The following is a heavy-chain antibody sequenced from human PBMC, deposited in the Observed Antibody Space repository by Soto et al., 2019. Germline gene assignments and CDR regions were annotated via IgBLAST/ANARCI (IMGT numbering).Heavy chain of an antibody. CDR1: GGFVSSASYF. V-gene: IGHV4-61*01. D-gene: IGHD3-3*01. CDR2: VYYTGTT. Sequence: QVQLQESGPGLVKPSETLSLTCTVSGGFVSSASYFWSWIRQPPGKEMEFIAYVYYTGTTKYSPSLKSRASISLATSKNQFSLNLSSVTTADTAIYYCARMRFGEGPYWFDPWGQGILVTVS. CDR3: ARMRFGEGPYWFDP. J-gene: IGHJ5*02.